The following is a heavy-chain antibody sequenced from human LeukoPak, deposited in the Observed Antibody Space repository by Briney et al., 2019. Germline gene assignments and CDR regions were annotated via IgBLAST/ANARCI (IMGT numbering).Heavy chain of an antibody. Sequence: GGSLRLSCAASGFTFSSYWMSWVRQAPGKGLEWVANIKQDGSEKYYVDSVKGRFTISRDNAKNSLYLQMNSPRAEDTAVYYCAKDSYSSGWYRAVFDYWGQGTLVTVSS. D-gene: IGHD6-19*01. V-gene: IGHV3-7*01. CDR3: AKDSYSSGWYRAVFDY. CDR2: IKQDGSEK. J-gene: IGHJ4*02. CDR1: GFTFSSYW.